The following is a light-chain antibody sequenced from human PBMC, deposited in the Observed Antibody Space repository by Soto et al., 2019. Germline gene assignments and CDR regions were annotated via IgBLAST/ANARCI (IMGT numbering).Light chain of an antibody. CDR3: SSYTSSTTLVV. CDR2: EVS. CDR1: SRDVGGYNF. V-gene: IGLV2-14*01. Sequence: QSALTQPASVSGSPGQSITISCTGTSRDVGGYNFVSWYQQHPGKAPKLMIYEVSKRPSGVSNRFSGSKSGNKATLTISELQAEDEADYYCSSYTSSTTLVVFGGGTKLTVL. J-gene: IGLJ2*01.